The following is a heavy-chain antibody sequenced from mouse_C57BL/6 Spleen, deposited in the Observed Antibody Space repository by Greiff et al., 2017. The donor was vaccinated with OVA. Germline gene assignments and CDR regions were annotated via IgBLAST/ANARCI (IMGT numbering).Heavy chain of an antibody. CDR1: GFTFSSYA. CDR2: ISDGGSYT. D-gene: IGHD2-4*01. V-gene: IGHV5-4*03. J-gene: IGHJ3*01. CDR3: ARVDYDYDGWAWFAY. Sequence: EVKLMESGGGLVKPGGSLKLSCAASGFTFSSYAMSWVRQTPEKRLEWVATISDGGSYTYYPDNVKGRFTISRDNAKNNLYLQLSHLKSEDTSMYYCARVDYDYDGWAWFAYWGQGTLVTVSA.